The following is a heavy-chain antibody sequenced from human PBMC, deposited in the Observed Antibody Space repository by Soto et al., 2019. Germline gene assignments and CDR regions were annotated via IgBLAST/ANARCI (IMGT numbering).Heavy chain of an antibody. Sequence: SETLSLTCTVSGGSISSSSYYWGWIRQPPGKGLEWIGSIYYSGSTYYNPSLKSRVTISVDTSKNQFSLKLSSVTAADTAVYYCARRFRLNSSSQRQSYYFDYWGQGTLVT. V-gene: IGHV4-39*01. CDR1: GGSISSSSYY. CDR2: IYYSGST. CDR3: ARRFRLNSSSQRQSYYFDY. D-gene: IGHD6-13*01. J-gene: IGHJ4*02.